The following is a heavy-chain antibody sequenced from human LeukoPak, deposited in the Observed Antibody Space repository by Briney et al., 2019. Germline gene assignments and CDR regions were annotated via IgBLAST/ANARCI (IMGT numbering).Heavy chain of an antibody. J-gene: IGHJ4*02. CDR1: GFTVSTYA. D-gene: IGHD6-19*01. CDR3: AKDQEDYSSGWSIFDY. CDR2: ISGSGGRT. V-gene: IGHV3-23*01. Sequence: GGSVRLSCAASGFTVSTYAMSWVRQAPGKGLEWVSGISGSGGRTYYADSVKGRFTISRDNSKNTLYLQMNRLRAEDTAVYYCAKDQEDYSSGWSIFDYWGQGSLVTVSS.